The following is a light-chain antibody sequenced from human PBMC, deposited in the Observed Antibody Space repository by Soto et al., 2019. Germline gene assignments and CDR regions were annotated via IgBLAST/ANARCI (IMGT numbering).Light chain of an antibody. CDR3: SSYAGSNNVV. J-gene: IGLJ2*01. CDR1: TSDVGGYDY. Sequence: QSVLTQPPSASGSPGQSVTISCTGTTSDVGGYDYVSWYQQHPGKAPKLMIFEVTKRPTGLPDRFSGSKSGNTASLTVSGLQAEDEADYYCSSYAGSNNVVFGGGTKLTVL. V-gene: IGLV2-8*01. CDR2: EVT.